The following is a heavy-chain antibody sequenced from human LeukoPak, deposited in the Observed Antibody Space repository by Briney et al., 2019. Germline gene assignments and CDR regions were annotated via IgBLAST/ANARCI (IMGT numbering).Heavy chain of an antibody. Sequence: GGSLRLSCAASGFTFSSYWMSWVRQAPGKGLEWVAKMKGSEEYYVDSVQGRFTISRDNAKNSLYLQMNSLRAEDTAVYYCARVGSGSYYYHFDYWGQGTLVTVSS. J-gene: IGHJ4*02. V-gene: IGHV3-7*01. D-gene: IGHD1-26*01. CDR2: MKGSEE. CDR3: ARVGSGSYYYHFDY. CDR1: GFTFSSYW.